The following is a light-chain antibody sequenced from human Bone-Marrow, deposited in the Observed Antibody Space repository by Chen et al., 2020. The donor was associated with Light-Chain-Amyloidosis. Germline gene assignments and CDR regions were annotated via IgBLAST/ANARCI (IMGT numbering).Light chain of an antibody. CDR3: QAWDSSTVV. CDR2: QDT. J-gene: IGLJ2*01. CDR1: KLGDKY. Sequence: SSDLTQPPSGSVSPGQTPNITCSGDKLGDKYVCWYQQKPGQSPVVVIYQDTKRPSGIPERFSGSNSGSTATLTISGTQTMDEADYYCQAWDSSTVVFGGGTRLTVL. V-gene: IGLV3-1*01.